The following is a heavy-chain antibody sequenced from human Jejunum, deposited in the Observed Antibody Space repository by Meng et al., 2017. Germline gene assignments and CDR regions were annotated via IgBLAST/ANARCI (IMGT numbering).Heavy chain of an antibody. CDR2: SYHTGSS. V-gene: IGHV4-4*02. D-gene: IGHD2-21*02. J-gene: IGHJ5*02. CDR3: ARASVGNCGGDCYSPHWFDP. CDR1: GASISSSNW. Sequence: QVQLQESGPGLVKPSGTLSLTCGVSGASISSSNWWSWVRQPPGKGLEWIGHSYHTGSSNYNPSLESRVTISVDRSKNQFSLKLTSVTAADTAVYYCARASVGNCGGDCYSPHWFDPWGQGTLVTVSS.